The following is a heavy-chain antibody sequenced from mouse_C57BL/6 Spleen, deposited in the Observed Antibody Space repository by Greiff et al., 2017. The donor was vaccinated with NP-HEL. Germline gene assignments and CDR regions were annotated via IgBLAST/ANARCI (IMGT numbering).Heavy chain of an antibody. CDR3: AGPQDYGNLLFDY. CDR1: GYTFADYY. Sequence: VQLQQSGPELVKPGASVKISCKASGYTFADYYMNWVKQSHGKSLEWIGDINPNNGGTSYNQKFKGKATLTVDKSSSTAYMELRSLTSEDSAVYYCAGPQDYGNLLFDYWGQGTTLTVSS. J-gene: IGHJ2*01. D-gene: IGHD2-1*01. CDR2: INPNNGGT. V-gene: IGHV1-26*01.